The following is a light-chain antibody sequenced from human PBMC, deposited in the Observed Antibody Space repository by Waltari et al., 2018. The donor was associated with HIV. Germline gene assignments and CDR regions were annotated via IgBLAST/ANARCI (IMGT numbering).Light chain of an antibody. CDR2: GEN. J-gene: IGLJ1*01. V-gene: IGLV3-19*01. CDR3: NSRGSSGNHV. CDR1: SLRSYY. Sequence: SSELTQEPAVSVALGQTVRITCQGDSLRSYYASWYQQKPGQAPLLLIYGENRQPSGIPDRFSGSTSGNTASLTITGAQAEDEADYYCNSRGSSGNHVFGIGAKVTVL.